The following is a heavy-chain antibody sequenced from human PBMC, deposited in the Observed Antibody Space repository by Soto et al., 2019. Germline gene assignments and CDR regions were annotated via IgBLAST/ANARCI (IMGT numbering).Heavy chain of an antibody. CDR2: INHSGST. D-gene: IGHD3-10*01. J-gene: IGHJ4*02. V-gene: IGHV4-34*01. CDR1: GGSFSGYY. Sequence: QVQLQQWGAGLLKPSETLSLTCAVYGGSFSGYYWSWIRQPPGTGLEWIGEINHSGSTNYNPSLKSRVTISVDTSKNQFSLKLSSVTAADTAVYYCARVDYYGSGGDYWGQGTLVTVSS. CDR3: ARVDYYGSGGDY.